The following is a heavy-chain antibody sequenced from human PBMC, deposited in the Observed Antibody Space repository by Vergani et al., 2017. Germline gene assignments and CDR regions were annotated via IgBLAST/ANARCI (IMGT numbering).Heavy chain of an antibody. Sequence: QVQLQESGPGLVKPSETLSLTCAVSGYSISSGYYWGWIRQPPGKGLEWIGSIYHSGSTYYNPSLKSRVTRSVDTSKNQFSLKLSSVTAADTAVYYCARVVPYYYDSSGYYWYFDLWGRGTLVTVSS. CDR2: IYHSGST. CDR3: ARVVPYYYDSSGYYWYFDL. CDR1: GYSISSGYY. V-gene: IGHV4-38-2*01. J-gene: IGHJ2*01. D-gene: IGHD3-22*01.